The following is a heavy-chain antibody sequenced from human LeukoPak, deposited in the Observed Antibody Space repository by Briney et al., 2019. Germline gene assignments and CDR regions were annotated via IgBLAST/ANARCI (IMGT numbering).Heavy chain of an antibody. J-gene: IGHJ4*02. D-gene: IGHD2-21*02. CDR3: ARNIVAGDLRGYYFDY. CDR2: ISSSSSTI. Sequence: GGSLRLSCAASGFTFSSSAMGWVRQAPGKGLEWVSYISSSSSTIYYADSVKGRFTISRDNAKNSLYLQMNSLRAEDTAVYYCARNIVAGDLRGYYFDYWGQGTLVTVSS. CDR1: GFTFSSSA. V-gene: IGHV3-48*04.